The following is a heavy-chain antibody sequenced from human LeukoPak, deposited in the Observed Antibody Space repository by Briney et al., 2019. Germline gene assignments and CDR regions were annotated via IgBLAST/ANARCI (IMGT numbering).Heavy chain of an antibody. J-gene: IGHJ4*02. CDR1: GYTFTSYA. CDR3: ARDLRIVAVAGTEGYFDY. V-gene: IGHV1-3*01. CDR2: INAGNGNT. Sequence: GASVKVSCKASGYTFTSYAMHWVRQAPGQRLEWMGWINAGNGNTKYSQKFQGRVTMTRDTSTSTVYMELSSLRSEDTAVYYCARDLRIVAVAGTEGYFDYWGQGTLVTVSS. D-gene: IGHD6-19*01.